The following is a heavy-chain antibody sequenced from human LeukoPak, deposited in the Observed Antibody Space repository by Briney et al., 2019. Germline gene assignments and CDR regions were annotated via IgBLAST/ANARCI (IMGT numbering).Heavy chain of an antibody. V-gene: IGHV3-33*01. CDR3: ARDRPDIVVVPAAAGGATTNSGMDV. D-gene: IGHD2-2*01. CDR2: IWYDGSNK. J-gene: IGHJ6*04. CDR1: GFTFSSYG. Sequence: GGSLRLSCAATGFTFSSYGMHWVRQAPGKGLEWVAVIWYDGSNKYYADSVKGRFTISRDNSKNTLYLQMNSLRAEDTAVYYCARDRPDIVVVPAAAGGATTNSGMDVWGKGTTVTVPP.